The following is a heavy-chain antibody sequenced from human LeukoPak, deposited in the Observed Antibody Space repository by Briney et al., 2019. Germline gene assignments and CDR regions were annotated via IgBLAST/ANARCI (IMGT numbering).Heavy chain of an antibody. D-gene: IGHD1-26*01. CDR1: GFTFSSYA. CDR3: AKDQWEPRYYFDY. Sequence: PGGSLRLSCAASGFTFSSYAMSLVRQAPGKGLDLVSAISGSGGSTYYADSVKGRFTISRDNSKNTLYLQMNSLRAEDTAVYYCAKDQWEPRYYFDYWGQGTLVTVSS. J-gene: IGHJ4*02. V-gene: IGHV3-23*01. CDR2: ISGSGGST.